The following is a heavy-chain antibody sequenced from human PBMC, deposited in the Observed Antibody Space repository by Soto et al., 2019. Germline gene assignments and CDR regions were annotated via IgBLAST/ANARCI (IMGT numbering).Heavy chain of an antibody. CDR1: GGSMRNYF. J-gene: IGHJ4*02. V-gene: IGHV4-59*01. D-gene: IGHD6-13*01. CDR3: AAGEASSRNLAPYYLDF. CDR2: IHYSGTT. Sequence: PSETLSLTCTVSGGSMRNYFWTWIRQPPRRGLKWTWYIHYSGTTSFYPSYNPSLRSRVTISEDTSKNQFSLKLLSVTTADTAVYFCAAGEASSRNLAPYYLDFWGQGTLVTVSS.